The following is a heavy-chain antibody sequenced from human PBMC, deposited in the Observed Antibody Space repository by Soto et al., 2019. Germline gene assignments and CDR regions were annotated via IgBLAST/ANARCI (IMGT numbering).Heavy chain of an antibody. Sequence: ASVKVSCKASGYTFNTYGVGWVRQAPGQGLEWMGRISAYNGNTNYAQNLQGRVTMTTDTSTSTAYMELRSLRSDDTAVYFCARSYYGAFDYWGQGTLVTVSS. V-gene: IGHV1-18*01. J-gene: IGHJ4*02. CDR3: ARSYYGAFDY. CDR2: ISAYNGNT. CDR1: GYTFNTYG. D-gene: IGHD3-3*01.